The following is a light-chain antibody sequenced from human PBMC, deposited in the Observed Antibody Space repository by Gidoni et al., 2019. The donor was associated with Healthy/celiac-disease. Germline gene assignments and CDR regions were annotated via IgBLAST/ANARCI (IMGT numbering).Light chain of an antibody. CDR2: EVS. Sequence: QSALTQPASVSGSPGQPITISCTGTSSDVGGYNYVSWYQQHPGKAPKPMIYEVSNRPSGVSNRFSGSKSGNTASLTISGLQAEDEPDYYCSSYTSSSTVVFGGGTKLTVL. CDR3: SSYTSSSTVV. J-gene: IGLJ3*02. V-gene: IGLV2-14*01. CDR1: SSDVGGYNY.